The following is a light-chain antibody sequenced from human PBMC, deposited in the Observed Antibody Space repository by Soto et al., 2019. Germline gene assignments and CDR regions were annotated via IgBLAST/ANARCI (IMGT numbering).Light chain of an antibody. Sequence: DIQMTQSPSTLSASVGDRVTITCRASQSISNRLAWYQQKPGKAPNLLIYDVSSLESGVPSRFSGGGSGTEFTLTISSLQPDDFATYYCQQYNSYPRTFCQGTKLEIK. V-gene: IGKV1-5*01. CDR1: QSISNR. CDR2: DVS. CDR3: QQYNSYPRT. J-gene: IGKJ2*01.